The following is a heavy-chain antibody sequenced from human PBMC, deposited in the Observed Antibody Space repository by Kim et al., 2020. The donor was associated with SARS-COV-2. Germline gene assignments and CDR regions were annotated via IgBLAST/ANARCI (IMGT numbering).Heavy chain of an antibody. D-gene: IGHD4-17*01. J-gene: IGHJ6*02. CDR3: ARDLRPYAYYYYYGMDV. CDR1: GYTFTSYY. V-gene: IGHV1-46*01. Sequence: ASVKVSCKASGYTFTSYYMHWVRQAPGQGLEWMGIINPSGGSTSYAQKFQGRVTMTRDTSTSTVYMELSSLRSEDTAVYYCARDLRPYAYYYYYGMDVWGQGTTVTVSS. CDR2: INPSGGST.